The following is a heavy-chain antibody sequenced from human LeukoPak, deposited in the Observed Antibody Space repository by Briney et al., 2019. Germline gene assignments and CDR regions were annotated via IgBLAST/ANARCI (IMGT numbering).Heavy chain of an antibody. CDR1: GFTFSSYW. CDR2: IEQDGSEK. CDR3: ARDRRLQLWSPAGFDY. V-gene: IGHV3-7*01. Sequence: GGSLRLSCAASGFTFSSYWMSWVRQAPGKGLEWVVNIEQDGSEKYYVDSGKGRFTISRDNAKNSLYLQMDSLRADDTAVYYCARDRRLQLWSPAGFDYWGQGTLVTASS. J-gene: IGHJ4*02. D-gene: IGHD5-18*01.